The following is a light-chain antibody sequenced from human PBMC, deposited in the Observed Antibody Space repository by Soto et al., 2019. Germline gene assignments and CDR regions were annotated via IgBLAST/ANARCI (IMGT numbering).Light chain of an antibody. CDR3: QQYCSSPWT. CDR1: QRVLYSSSNKNY. CDR2: WAS. Sequence: DIVMTQSPGSLAVSLGERATINCKSSQRVLYSSSNKNYLAWYQQKPGQPPKLLIYWASTRESGVPDRFSGSGSGTDFTLTISSLQAEDVAVYYCQQYCSSPWTFGQGTKVEIK. V-gene: IGKV4-1*01. J-gene: IGKJ1*01.